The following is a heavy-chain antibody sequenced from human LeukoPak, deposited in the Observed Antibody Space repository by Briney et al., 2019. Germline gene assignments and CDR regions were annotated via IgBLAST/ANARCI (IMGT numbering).Heavy chain of an antibody. Sequence: GGSLRLSCAASGFTFSDYYMNWIRQAPGKGLEWVSSISSSGSTMYYADSVKGRFTISRDNAKNSVYLEMNSLRAEDTAVYYCARGGYLITFGGVDYWGQGTLVTVSS. CDR1: GFTFSDYY. CDR2: ISSSGSTM. CDR3: ARGGYLITFGGVDY. D-gene: IGHD3-16*01. V-gene: IGHV3-11*04. J-gene: IGHJ4*02.